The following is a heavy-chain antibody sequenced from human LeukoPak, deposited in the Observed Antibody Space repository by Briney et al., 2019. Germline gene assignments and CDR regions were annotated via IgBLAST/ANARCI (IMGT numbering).Heavy chain of an antibody. CDR3: ARVGSVGASRFDY. CDR2: IYTSGST. V-gene: IGHV4-4*07. D-gene: IGHD1-26*01. Sequence: SETLSLTCTVSGGYISTYYWSWIRQPAGKGLEWIGRIYTSGSTNYNPSLKSRVTMSVDTSKNQFSLMLSTVTAADTAVYYCARVGSVGASRFDYWGQGTLVTVSS. J-gene: IGHJ4*02. CDR1: GGYISTYY.